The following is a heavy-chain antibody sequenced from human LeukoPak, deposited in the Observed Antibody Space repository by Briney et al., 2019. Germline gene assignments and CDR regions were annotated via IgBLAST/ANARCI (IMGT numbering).Heavy chain of an antibody. CDR2: MYISGNT. Sequence: SETLSLTCTVSGGSISSSYWSWIRQPAGKGLEWIGRMYISGNTNYNPSLENRVTMSLDTAKNQFSLKLSSVTAADTAVYYCARLPSSSAWIPFDYWGQGTLVTVSS. V-gene: IGHV4-4*07. D-gene: IGHD6-19*01. J-gene: IGHJ4*02. CDR3: ARLPSSSAWIPFDY. CDR1: GGSISSSY.